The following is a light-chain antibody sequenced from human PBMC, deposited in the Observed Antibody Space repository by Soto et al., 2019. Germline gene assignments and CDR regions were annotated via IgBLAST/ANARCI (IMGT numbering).Light chain of an antibody. CDR1: QSVSSN. Sequence: EIVMTQSPATLSVSPGERATLSCRASQSVSSNLAWYQQKPGQAPRLLIYGASTRATGIPARFSGSASGTEFTLTISSLQSEDFAVYYCQQYNNWPFTFGPGTKVDSK. CDR3: QQYNNWPFT. V-gene: IGKV3-15*01. CDR2: GAS. J-gene: IGKJ3*01.